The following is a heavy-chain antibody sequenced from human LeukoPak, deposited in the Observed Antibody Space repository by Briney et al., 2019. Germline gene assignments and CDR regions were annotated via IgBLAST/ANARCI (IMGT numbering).Heavy chain of an antibody. V-gene: IGHV3-23*01. CDR3: ARYGVSSSTSYIDF. D-gene: IGHD2-2*01. Sequence: GSLRLSCAASGFTFCRYAMSRVRPAPGKGLEWVLAISGSGGSTYYADSVKGRFTISRDNAKNSLYLQMNSLRAEDTAVYYCARYGVSSSTSYIDFWGQGTLVTVSS. J-gene: IGHJ4*02. CDR2: ISGSGGST. CDR1: GFTFCRYA.